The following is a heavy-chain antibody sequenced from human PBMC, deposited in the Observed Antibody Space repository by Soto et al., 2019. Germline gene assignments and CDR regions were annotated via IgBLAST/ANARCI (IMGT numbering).Heavy chain of an antibody. CDR2: ITDRGGSA. V-gene: IGHV3-23*01. J-gene: IGHJ4*02. Sequence: GVSLRLSWAASGFTFSSYSMNWVRQAPGKGLEWVSVITDRGGSAYYADSVKGRFTISRDNSINALYLKMNSLRAEYTDVYYCARGIAVAAESYYCDSWGKGRLVTNSS. CDR3: ARGIAVAAESYYCDS. D-gene: IGHD6-19*01. CDR1: GFTFSSYS.